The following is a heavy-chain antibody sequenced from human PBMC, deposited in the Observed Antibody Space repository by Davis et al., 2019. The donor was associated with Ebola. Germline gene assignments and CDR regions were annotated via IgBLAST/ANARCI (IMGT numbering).Heavy chain of an antibody. D-gene: IGHD7-27*01. J-gene: IGHJ6*02. V-gene: IGHV4-34*01. CDR3: ARVGNPYYYYGMDV. CDR1: GGSLSGYY. Sequence: SETLSLTCGVYGGSLSGYYWNWIRQTPGKGLEWIGEVNHKGYTVYNASLKSRVTISVDTSKNQFSLKLSSVTAADTAVYYCARVGNPYYYYGMDVWGQGTTVTVSS. CDR2: VNHKGYT.